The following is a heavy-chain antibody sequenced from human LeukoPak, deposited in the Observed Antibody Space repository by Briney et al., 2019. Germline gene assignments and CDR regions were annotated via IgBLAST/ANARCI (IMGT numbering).Heavy chain of an antibody. J-gene: IGHJ4*02. CDR3: ASGSSGWLEPYYFDY. D-gene: IGHD6-19*01. CDR1: GGSISSSSYY. V-gene: IGHV4-39*01. Sequence: PSETLSLTCTVSGGSISSSSYYWGWIRQPPGKGLEWTGSIYYSGSTYYNPSLKSRVTISVDTSKNQFSLKLSSVTAADTAVYYCASGSSGWLEPYYFDYWGQGTLVTVSS. CDR2: IYYSGST.